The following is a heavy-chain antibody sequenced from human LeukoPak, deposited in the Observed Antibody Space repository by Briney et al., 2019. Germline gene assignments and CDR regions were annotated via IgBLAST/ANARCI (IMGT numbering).Heavy chain of an antibody. D-gene: IGHD3-3*01. J-gene: IGHJ4*02. CDR2: TNQDGSDK. Sequence: PGGSLRLSCAASGFTFTNYWMTWVRQAPGKGLEWVADTNQDGSDKYYVDSVKGRFTISRDNAKNSLYLQMNSLRAEDTAVYYCARDHTIFGVVIYWGQGTLVTVSS. CDR3: ARDHTIFGVVIY. CDR1: GFTFTNYW. V-gene: IGHV3-7*01.